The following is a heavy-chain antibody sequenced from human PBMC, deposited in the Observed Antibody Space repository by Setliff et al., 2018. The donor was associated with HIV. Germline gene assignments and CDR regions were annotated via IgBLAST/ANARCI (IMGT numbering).Heavy chain of an antibody. CDR3: ASSWSRIRYYGMDV. CDR2: MNPNNGNT. CDR1: GYNFTDYD. Sequence: GASVKVSCKASGYNFTDYDINWVRQATGQGLEWMGWMNPNNGNTGYAEKFQGRVTMTRDTSISTAYMELSSLRSDDTAVYYCASSWSRIRYYGMDVWGQGTTVTVSS. V-gene: IGHV1-8*02. J-gene: IGHJ6*02. D-gene: IGHD6-13*01.